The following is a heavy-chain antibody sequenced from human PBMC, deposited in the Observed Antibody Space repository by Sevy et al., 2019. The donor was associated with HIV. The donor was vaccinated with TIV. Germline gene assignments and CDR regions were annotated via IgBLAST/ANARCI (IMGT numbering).Heavy chain of an antibody. CDR3: ARASSGSTRPPFDY. CDR2: IRQDGNEL. CDR1: GFTFSSFW. D-gene: IGHD6-19*01. Sequence: GGSLRLSCKASGFTFSSFWMQWVRQAPGKGLEWVANIRQDGNELYYVDSVKGRFTISRDNAKNALYLQMDGLRVEDTAVYYCARASSGSTRPPFDYWGQGTLVTVSS. J-gene: IGHJ4*02. V-gene: IGHV3-7*01.